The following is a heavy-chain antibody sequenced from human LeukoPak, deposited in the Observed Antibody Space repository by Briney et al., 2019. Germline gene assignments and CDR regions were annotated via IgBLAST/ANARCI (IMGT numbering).Heavy chain of an antibody. Sequence: GGSLRLSCAASEFTFTDYSMNWVRQAPGKGLEWVSSISSSSTYIYYADSVKGRFTISRDNAKNTLYLQMNSLRAEDTAAYYCARDGFNRDALDIWGQGTMVTVSS. V-gene: IGHV3-21*01. J-gene: IGHJ3*02. CDR2: ISSSSTYI. CDR1: EFTFTDYS. CDR3: ARDGFNRDALDI.